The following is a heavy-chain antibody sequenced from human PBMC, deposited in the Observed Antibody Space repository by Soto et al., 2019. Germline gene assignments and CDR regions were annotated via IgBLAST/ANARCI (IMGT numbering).Heavy chain of an antibody. CDR1: GFTFSSYG. D-gene: IGHD3-3*01. V-gene: IGHV3-30*18. J-gene: IGHJ6*03. CDR3: AKEVLEAAPGDFLYFYYYYMDV. Sequence: GGSLRLSCAASGFTFSSYGMHWVRQAPGKGLEWVTVISYDGSNKYYAEYVKSRFTISRDNSKNTLYLQMNSLGAEDTGVFYCAKEVLEAAPGDFLYFYYYYMDVWGKGTTVTVSS. CDR2: ISYDGSNK.